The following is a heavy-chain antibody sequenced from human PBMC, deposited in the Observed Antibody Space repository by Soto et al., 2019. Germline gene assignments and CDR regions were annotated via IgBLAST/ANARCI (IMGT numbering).Heavy chain of an antibody. Sequence: GGSLRLSCAASGFIFSSSVMHWVRQAPGKGLEWVALISYDGGSKNYADSVKGRFTISRDNSKNTLYLQMNSLRTEDTAVFYCARGPALDMTTTPFDFWGQGA. V-gene: IGHV3-30-3*01. J-gene: IGHJ4*02. D-gene: IGHD4-4*01. CDR3: ARGPALDMTTTPFDF. CDR1: GFIFSSSV. CDR2: ISYDGGSK.